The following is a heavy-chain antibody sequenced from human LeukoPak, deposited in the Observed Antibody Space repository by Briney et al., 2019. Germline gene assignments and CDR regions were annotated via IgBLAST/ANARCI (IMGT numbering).Heavy chain of an antibody. CDR1: GGSISSYY. V-gene: IGHV4-59*08. D-gene: IGHD3-10*01. J-gene: IGHJ2*01. Sequence: SETLSLTCSVSGGSISSYYWSWIRQPPGKGLEWLGYIYYTGSTYYNPSLKSRVTVSKDASKTQFSLKLSSVTAADTAVYYCARQYYGSGWYLDFWGRGTLVTVSS. CDR2: IYYTGST. CDR3: ARQYYGSGWYLDF.